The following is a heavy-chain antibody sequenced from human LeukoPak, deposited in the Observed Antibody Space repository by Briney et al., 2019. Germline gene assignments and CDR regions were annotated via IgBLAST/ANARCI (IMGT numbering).Heavy chain of an antibody. Sequence: ASVKVSCKASGYTFTGYYMHWVRQAPGQGLEWMGWINPNSGGTNYAQKFQGRVTMTRDTSISTACMELSRLRSDDTAVYYCARGDVLRYFDWLSTSYYYYYGMDVWGQGTTVTVSS. CDR2: INPNSGGT. V-gene: IGHV1-2*02. D-gene: IGHD3-9*01. CDR3: ARGDVLRYFDWLSTSYYYYYGMDV. CDR1: GYTFTGYY. J-gene: IGHJ6*02.